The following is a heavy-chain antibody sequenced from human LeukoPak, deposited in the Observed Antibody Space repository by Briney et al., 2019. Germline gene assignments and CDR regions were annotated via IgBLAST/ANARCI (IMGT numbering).Heavy chain of an antibody. V-gene: IGHV4-4*07. D-gene: IGHD4-23*01. CDR3: ARGRNNYGGNSEIEY. Sequence: SETLSLTCTVSGGSINSYYWSWIRQPAGKGLEWIGRIYTSGSTNYNPSLKSRLTMSVDTSKNQFSLKLTSVTAADTAVYYCARGRNNYGGNSEIEYWGQGTLVTVSS. CDR1: GGSINSYY. CDR2: IYTSGST. J-gene: IGHJ4*02.